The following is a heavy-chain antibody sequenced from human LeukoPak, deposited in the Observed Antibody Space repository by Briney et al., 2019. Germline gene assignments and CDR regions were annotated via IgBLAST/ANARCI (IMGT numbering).Heavy chain of an antibody. CDR3: ARDDAFDI. V-gene: IGHV3-7*01. CDR2: INQDGSEK. J-gene: IGHJ3*02. Sequence: GGSLRLSCAAPGFTFSSYSMTWVRQAPGKGLEWVANINQDGSEKYYVDSVKGRFTISRDNAKNSLYLQMNSLRAEDTAVYYCARDDAFDIWGQGTMVTVSS. CDR1: GFTFSSYS.